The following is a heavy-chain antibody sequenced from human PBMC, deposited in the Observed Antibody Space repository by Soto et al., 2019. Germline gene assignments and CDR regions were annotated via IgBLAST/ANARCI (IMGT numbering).Heavy chain of an antibody. CDR3: ARDLGGWPDY. V-gene: IGHV1-18*01. Sequence: ASVKVSCKASGYTFTNYGFSWVRQAPGQGLEWMGWISGYNGNTKYAEKFQGRVTMTTDTSTSTAHMELRSLRSEDTAVYYCARDLGGWPDYWGQGTLVTVSS. D-gene: IGHD2-15*01. CDR1: GYTFTNYG. J-gene: IGHJ4*02. CDR2: ISGYNGNT.